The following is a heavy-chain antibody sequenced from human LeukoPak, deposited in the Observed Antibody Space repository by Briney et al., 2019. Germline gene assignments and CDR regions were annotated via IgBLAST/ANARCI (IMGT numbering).Heavy chain of an antibody. CDR3: AKDSERTYYYDSSGFDAFDI. D-gene: IGHD3-22*01. J-gene: IGHJ3*02. CDR1: GFTFSSYA. CDR2: ISGSGGST. V-gene: IGHV3-23*01. Sequence: GGSLRLSCAASGFTFSSYAMSWVRQAPGKGLEWVSAISGSGGSTYYADSVKGRFTISRDNSKNTLYLQMNSLRAEDTAVYYCAKDSERTYYYDSSGFDAFDIWGQGTMVTVSS.